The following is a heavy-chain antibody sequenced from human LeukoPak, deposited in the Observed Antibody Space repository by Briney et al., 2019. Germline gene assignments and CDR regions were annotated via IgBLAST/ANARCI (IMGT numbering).Heavy chain of an antibody. CDR1: GYTLTELS. CDR2: ISAYSSNT. D-gene: IGHD6-13*01. CDR3: ARARSSSQPIDY. V-gene: IGHV1-18*01. J-gene: IGHJ4*02. Sequence: ASVKVSCKVSGYTLTELSMHWVRQAPGKGLEWMGWISAYSSNTNYAQKLQGRVIMTTDTSTSTAYMELRSLRSDDTAVYYCARARSSSQPIDYWGQGTLVTVSS.